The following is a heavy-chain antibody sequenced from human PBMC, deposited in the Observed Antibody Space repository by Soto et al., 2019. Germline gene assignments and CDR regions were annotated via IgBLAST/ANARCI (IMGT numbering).Heavy chain of an antibody. CDR3: ARDAIGGTVFRGYLDY. V-gene: IGHV3-33*01. Sequence: PGGSLRLSCAVPGGIFHGYGMHWVRQAPGKGLEWVAIIRFDGSNEEYADSVKGRFTISRDNSKNTLYLQMNTLGAEDTAVYYCARDAIGGTVFRGYLDYWGRGTVVTVSS. CDR2: IRFDGSNE. D-gene: IGHD1-7*01. J-gene: IGHJ4*02. CDR1: GGIFHGYG.